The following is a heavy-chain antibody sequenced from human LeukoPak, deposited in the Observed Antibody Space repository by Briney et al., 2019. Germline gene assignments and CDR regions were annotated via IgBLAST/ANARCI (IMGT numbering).Heavy chain of an antibody. CDR1: GFPFSTYA. CDR2: IRGSDGST. Sequence: QAGGSLRLSCAASGFPFSTYAMSWVRQAPGKGLGWVSSIRGSDGSTHYADSVKGRFAISRDNSKNTLYLQMNSLRAEDTAVYYCAKDVYGDYGGLDYWGQGTLVTVSS. V-gene: IGHV3-23*01. J-gene: IGHJ4*02. D-gene: IGHD4-17*01. CDR3: AKDVYGDYGGLDY.